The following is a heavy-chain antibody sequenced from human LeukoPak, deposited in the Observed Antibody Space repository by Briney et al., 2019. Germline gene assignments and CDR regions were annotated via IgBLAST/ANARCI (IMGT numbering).Heavy chain of an antibody. CDR3: ARDQISSSSAFDY. CDR2: IKSETDGGTT. J-gene: IGHJ4*02. Sequence: GGSLRLSCAASGFTFNNAWMNWVRQAPGKGLEWVGRIKSETDGGTTDYAARVKERVTISRDDSKNTMYLQMNSLRAEDTAVYYCARDQISSSSAFDYWGQGTLVTVSS. CDR1: GFTFNNAW. D-gene: IGHD6-6*01. V-gene: IGHV3-15*07.